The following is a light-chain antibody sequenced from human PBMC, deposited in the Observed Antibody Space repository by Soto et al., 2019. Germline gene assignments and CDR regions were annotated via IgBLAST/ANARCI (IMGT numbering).Light chain of an antibody. J-gene: IGKJ3*01. V-gene: IGKV1-5*03. Sequence: DIQMTQSPSTLSASVGDRVTITCRASQSISSWLAWYHQKPGKAPKLLIYKASSLESVVPSRFSGSGSGTEFTLTISSLQPDDRATYYCQQYNSSPFAFGPGTKVDIK. CDR1: QSISSW. CDR2: KAS. CDR3: QQYNSSPFA.